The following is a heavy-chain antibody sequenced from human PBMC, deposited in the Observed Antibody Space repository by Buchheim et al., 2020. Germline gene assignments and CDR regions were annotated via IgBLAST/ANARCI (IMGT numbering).Heavy chain of an antibody. J-gene: IGHJ4*02. CDR1: GFTFSRYG. Sequence: QVQLVESGGGVVQPGRSLRLSCAASGFTFSRYGMHWVRQAPGKGLEWVAVISYDGSNKYYADSVKGRFTISRDNSKNTLYLQMNSLRAEDTAVYYCARDPLTTVTTAFDYWGQGTL. CDR3: ARDPLTTVTTAFDY. D-gene: IGHD4-11*01. V-gene: IGHV3-30*03. CDR2: ISYDGSNK.